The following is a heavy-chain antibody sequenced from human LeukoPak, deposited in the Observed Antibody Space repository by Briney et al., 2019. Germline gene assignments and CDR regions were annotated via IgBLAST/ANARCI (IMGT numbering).Heavy chain of an antibody. CDR1: GFAFRTCT. J-gene: IGHJ4*02. V-gene: IGHV3-21*06. D-gene: IGHD1-26*01. Sequence: PGGSLRLSCAASGFAFRTCTMNWVRLAPGKGLEWVSFISSAGDNIYYADSVRGRFTISRDNAKNSLYLQMNSLRAEDTAVYYCAKDTRYSGSYGYFDYWGQGTLVTVSS. CDR3: AKDTRYSGSYGYFDY. CDR2: ISSAGDNI.